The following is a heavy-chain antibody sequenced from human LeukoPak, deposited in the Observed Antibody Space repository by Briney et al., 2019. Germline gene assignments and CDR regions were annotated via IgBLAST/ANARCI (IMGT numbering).Heavy chain of an antibody. CDR1: GYTFTSYY. Sequence: GASVKVSCKASGYTFTSYYMHWVRQAPGQGLEWMGWINPNSGGTNYAQKFQGWVTMTMDTSISTAYMELSRLRSDDTAVYYCARVRIAAAAPCDYWGQGTLVTVSS. D-gene: IGHD6-13*01. J-gene: IGHJ4*02. CDR2: INPNSGGT. CDR3: ARVRIAAAAPCDY. V-gene: IGHV1-2*04.